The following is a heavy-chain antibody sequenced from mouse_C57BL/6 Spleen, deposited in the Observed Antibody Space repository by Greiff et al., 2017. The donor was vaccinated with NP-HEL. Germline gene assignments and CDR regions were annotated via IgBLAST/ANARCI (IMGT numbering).Heavy chain of an antibody. J-gene: IGHJ3*01. D-gene: IGHD2-5*01. CDR3: ARGAYYSNYGFAY. CDR1: GYSITSGYD. CDR2: ISYSGST. Sequence: EVQVVESGPGMVKPSQSLSLTCTVTGYSITSGYDWHWIRHFPGNKLEWMGYISYSGSTNYNPSLKSRISITHDTSKNHFFLKLNSVTTEDTATYYCARGAYYSNYGFAYWGQGTLVTVSA. V-gene: IGHV3-1*01.